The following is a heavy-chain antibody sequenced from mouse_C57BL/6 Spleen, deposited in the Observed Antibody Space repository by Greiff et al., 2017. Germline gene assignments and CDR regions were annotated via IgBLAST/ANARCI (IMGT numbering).Heavy chain of an antibody. V-gene: IGHV1-80*01. CDR3: ARRGTGTMGVDY. CDR2: IYPGDGDT. Sequence: LQQSGASVKISCKASGYAFSSYWMNWVKQRPGKGLEWIGQIYPGDGDTNYNGKFKGKATLTADKSSSTAYMQLSSLTSEDSAVYFCARRGTGTMGVDYWGQGTTLTVSS. J-gene: IGHJ2*01. D-gene: IGHD4-1*01. CDR1: GYAFSSYW.